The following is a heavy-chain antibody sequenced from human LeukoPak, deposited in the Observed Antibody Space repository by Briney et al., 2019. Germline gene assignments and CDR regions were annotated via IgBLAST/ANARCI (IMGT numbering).Heavy chain of an antibody. Sequence: PSETLSLTCTVSGGSISSYYWSWIRQPPGKGLESIGYIYNSGSTDYTDYNPSLKSRVTISVDSSKNQFSLRLSSVTAADAAVYYCTMSGYGDHLDFWGQGTLVTVSS. V-gene: IGHV4-59*01. CDR2: IYNSGSTDYT. D-gene: IGHD4-17*01. J-gene: IGHJ4*02. CDR1: GGSISSYY. CDR3: TMSGYGDHLDF.